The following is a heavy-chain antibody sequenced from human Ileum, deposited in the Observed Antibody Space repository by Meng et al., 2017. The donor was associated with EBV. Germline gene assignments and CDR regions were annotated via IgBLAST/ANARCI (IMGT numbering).Heavy chain of an antibody. J-gene: IGHJ4*02. CDR3: ARAGNGGSYYFTY. D-gene: IGHD1-26*01. Sequence: LVQLGAELKKPGDSVKVSSKASGYTFGNYGISWLRQAPGHGLEWMGLISAYNGNTNYAQNLQGRVTMTTDTSTGTAYMEVRSLRSDDTAVYYCARAGNGGSYYFTYWGQGTLVTVSS. V-gene: IGHV1-18*01. CDR1: GYTFGNYG. CDR2: ISAYNGNT.